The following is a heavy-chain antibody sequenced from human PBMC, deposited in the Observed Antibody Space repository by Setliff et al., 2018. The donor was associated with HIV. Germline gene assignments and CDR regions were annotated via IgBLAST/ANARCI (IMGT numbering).Heavy chain of an antibody. CDR3: ARGKGVGGVIITGGLDV. V-gene: IGHV1-8*01. J-gene: IGHJ6*02. CDR1: ATFTNVD. Sequence: ASVKVSCKASATFTNVDIHWLRRATGQGLEWMGWMNPNSGVSGYALKFHDRVTMTRDTSLTTAYMELSSLTSEDTAVYYCARGKGVGGVIITGGLDVWGQGTTVTVSS. CDR2: MNPNSGVS. D-gene: IGHD3-10*01.